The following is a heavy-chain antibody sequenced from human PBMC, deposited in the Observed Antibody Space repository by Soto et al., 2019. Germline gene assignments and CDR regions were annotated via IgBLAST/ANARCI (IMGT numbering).Heavy chain of an antibody. Sequence: VHLVQSGAEVKKPGASVKVSCRASGYTFTSDAMHWVRQAPGQGLEWLGWINVGTGYTTFSQKLQGRVSITRVTYAGTAYMELRSLRSEDTAIYYCASAGAWGSNYDDAAFDAWGQGTKVTVSS. CDR3: ASAGAWGSNYDDAAFDA. CDR1: GYTFTSDA. V-gene: IGHV1-3*01. CDR2: INVGTGYT. J-gene: IGHJ3*01. D-gene: IGHD3-22*01.